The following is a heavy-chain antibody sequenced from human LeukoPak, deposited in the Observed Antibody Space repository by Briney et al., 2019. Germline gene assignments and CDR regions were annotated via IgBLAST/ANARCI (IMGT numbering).Heavy chain of an antibody. V-gene: IGHV4-30-2*01. Sequence: SETLSLTCAVSGGSISSGDYSWSWIRQPPGKGLEWIGCIFQSGSTYYNPSLKSRVTISVDRSKNQFSLKLSSVTAADTAVYYCARVGSDWNDVRYNWFDPWGQGTLVTVSS. CDR3: ARVGSDWNDVRYNWFDP. J-gene: IGHJ5*02. D-gene: IGHD1-1*01. CDR1: GGSISSGDYS. CDR2: IFQSGST.